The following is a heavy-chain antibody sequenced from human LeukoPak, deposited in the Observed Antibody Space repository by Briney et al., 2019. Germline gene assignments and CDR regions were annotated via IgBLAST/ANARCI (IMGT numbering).Heavy chain of an antibody. D-gene: IGHD2-21*01. CDR2: ISYDGSNE. CDR3: AKEFNRGLPDY. CDR1: GFTFSSYA. Sequence: GGSLRLSCAASGFTFSSYAMSWVRQAPGKGLEWVAVISYDGSNEYYADSVKGRFTISRDNSKNTLYLQMSSLRAEDTAVYYCAKEFNRGLPDYWGQGTLVTVPS. V-gene: IGHV3-30*18. J-gene: IGHJ4*02.